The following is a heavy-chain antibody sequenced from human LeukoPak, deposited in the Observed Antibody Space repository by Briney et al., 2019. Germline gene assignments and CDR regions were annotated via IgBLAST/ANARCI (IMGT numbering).Heavy chain of an antibody. CDR2: IRTSGGVV. J-gene: IGHJ3*01. CDR3: VRDQFYAFDV. Sequence: GGSLRLSCVASGFTFTSDAMNWVRQAPGKGLEWISYIRTSGGVVSYTDSVRGRFTISTDSAKNSLYLQMNSLRDDDTAVYYCVRDQFYAFDVWGQGTMVTVSS. V-gene: IGHV3-48*02. CDR1: GFTFTSDA.